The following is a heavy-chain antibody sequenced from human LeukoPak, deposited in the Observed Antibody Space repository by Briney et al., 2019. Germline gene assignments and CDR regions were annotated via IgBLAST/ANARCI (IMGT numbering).Heavy chain of an antibody. CDR2: IYYSGST. Sequence: PSETLSLTCTVSGGSISSYYWSWIRQPPGKRLEWIGYIYYSGSTNYNPSLKSRVTISVDTSKNQFSLKLSSVTAADTAVYYCASGRLWFGELAFDPWGQGTLVTVSS. D-gene: IGHD3-10*01. V-gene: IGHV4-59*01. CDR1: GGSISSYY. J-gene: IGHJ5*02. CDR3: ASGRLWFGELAFDP.